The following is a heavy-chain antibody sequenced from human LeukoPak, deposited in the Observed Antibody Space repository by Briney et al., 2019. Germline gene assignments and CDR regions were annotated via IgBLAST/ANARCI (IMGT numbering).Heavy chain of an antibody. Sequence: GGSLRLSCAASGFTFSSYGMHWVRQAPGKGLEWVAVISYDGSNKYYADSVKGRFTISRDNSKNTLYLQMNSLRAEDTAVYYCATDRSWSRVLLRTYYFDYWGQGTLVTVSS. CDR3: ATDRSWSRVLLRTYYFDY. V-gene: IGHV3-30*03. D-gene: IGHD3-22*01. CDR1: GFTFSSYG. CDR2: ISYDGSNK. J-gene: IGHJ4*02.